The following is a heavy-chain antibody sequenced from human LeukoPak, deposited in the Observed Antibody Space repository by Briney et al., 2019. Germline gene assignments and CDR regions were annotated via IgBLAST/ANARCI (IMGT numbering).Heavy chain of an antibody. CDR1: GGSISSSNW. CDR2: IYHSGST. CDR3: ARAPILWFGEFVQTGGMDV. D-gene: IGHD3-10*01. V-gene: IGHV4-4*02. Sequence: SGTLSLTCAVSGGSISSSNWWSWVRQPPGKGLEWIGEIYHSGSTNYNPSLKSRVTISVDKSKNQFSLKLSSVTAADTPVYYCARAPILWFGEFVQTGGMDVWGQGTTVTVSS. J-gene: IGHJ6*02.